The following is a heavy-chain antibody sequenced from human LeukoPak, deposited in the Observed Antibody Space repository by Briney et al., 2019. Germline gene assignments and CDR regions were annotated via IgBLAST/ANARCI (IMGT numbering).Heavy chain of an antibody. V-gene: IGHV4-34*01. J-gene: IGHJ4*02. D-gene: IGHD3-10*01. Sequence: PSETLSLTCAVYGGSFSGYYWSWIRQPPGKGLEWIGEINHSGSTNYNPSLKSRVTISVDTSKNQFSLKLSSVTAADTAVYYCARGRGVLLWFGESPPPRGYFDYWGQGTLVTVSS. CDR3: ARGRGVLLWFGESPPPRGYFDY. CDR2: INHSGST. CDR1: GGSFSGYY.